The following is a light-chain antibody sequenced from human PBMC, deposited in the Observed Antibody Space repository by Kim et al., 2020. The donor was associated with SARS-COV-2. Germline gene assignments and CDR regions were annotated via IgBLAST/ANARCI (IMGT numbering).Light chain of an antibody. CDR1: LSVTYS. Sequence: SPGDSATLSRRASLSVTYSLAWYKQKPGQAPRPVIYDTSKGATGIPARFSGSGCGKEFSLTISSLEPEDAAVYFCQQRTSWLWAFGQGTKVDIK. CDR2: DTS. CDR3: QQRTSWLWA. J-gene: IGKJ1*01. V-gene: IGKV3-11*01.